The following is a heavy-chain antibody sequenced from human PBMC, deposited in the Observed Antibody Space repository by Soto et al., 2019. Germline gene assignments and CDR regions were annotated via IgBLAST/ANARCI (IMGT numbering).Heavy chain of an antibody. CDR1: GSTFRNYA. J-gene: IGHJ4*02. CDR3: VKNIYDILTGVIFDY. CDR2: VSGNGGST. Sequence: GGLRHTCCSSGSTFRNYAMFWVRQAPGKGLEYVSAVSGNGGSTNYADSVKGRFTISRDNSKNTLYLQMSSLRAEDTAVYYCVKNIYDILTGVIFDYWGQGTLVTVS. V-gene: IGHV3-64D*08. D-gene: IGHD3-9*01.